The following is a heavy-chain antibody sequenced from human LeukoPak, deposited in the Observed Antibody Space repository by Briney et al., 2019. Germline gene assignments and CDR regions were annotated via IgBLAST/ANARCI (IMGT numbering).Heavy chain of an antibody. CDR2: VSGSGGST. J-gene: IGHJ3*02. CDR3: ARDQGYSSGWYSAFDI. CDR1: GFTFSSYA. D-gene: IGHD6-19*01. V-gene: IGHV3-23*01. Sequence: GGSLRLSCAASGFTFSSYAMNWVRQAPGKGLEWVSGVSGSGGSTYYADSVKGRFTISRDNSKNTLYLQMNSLRAEDTAVYYCARDQGYSSGWYSAFDIWGQGTMVTVSS.